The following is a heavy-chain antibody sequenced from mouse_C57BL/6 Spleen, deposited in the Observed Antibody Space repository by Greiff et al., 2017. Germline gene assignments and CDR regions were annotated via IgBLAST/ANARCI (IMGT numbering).Heavy chain of an antibody. CDR1: GYTFTSYW. D-gene: IGHD4-1*01. Sequence: QVQLQQPGAELVKPGASVKLSCKASGYTFTSYWMQWVKQRPGQGLEWIGEIDPSDSYINYNQKFKGKATLTVDTSSSTAYMQLSSLTSEDSAVYYCARTGTNHYYAMDYWGQGTSVTVSS. CDR2: IDPSDSYI. CDR3: ARTGTNHYYAMDY. J-gene: IGHJ4*01. V-gene: IGHV1-50*01.